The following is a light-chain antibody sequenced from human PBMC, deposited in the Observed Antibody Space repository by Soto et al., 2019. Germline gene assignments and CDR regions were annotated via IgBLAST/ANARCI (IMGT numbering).Light chain of an antibody. J-gene: IGKJ4*01. V-gene: IGKV3-20*01. CDR3: HHYGGSPT. Sequence: EIVLTPSPGTLSLYPRHGAPLSCMASQTFGSSYLAWYQQKPGQAPRLLIYDASNRATGIPDRFSGSGSGTDFTLTISRLEPEDFAVYYCHHYGGSPTFGGGTKVDI. CDR1: QTFGSSY. CDR2: DAS.